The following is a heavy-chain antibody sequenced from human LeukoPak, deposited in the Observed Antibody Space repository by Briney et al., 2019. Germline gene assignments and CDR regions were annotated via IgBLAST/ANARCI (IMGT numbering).Heavy chain of an antibody. CDR2: INPNSGGT. V-gene: IGHV1-2*02. Sequence: ASVKVSCKASGYTFTGYYMHWVRQAPGQGLEWMGWINPNSGGTNYAQKFQGRVTMTRDTSISTAYMELSGLRSDDTAVYYCARDRGSSWSIDYWGQGTLVTVSS. CDR1: GYTFTGYY. CDR3: ARDRGSSWSIDY. D-gene: IGHD6-13*01. J-gene: IGHJ4*02.